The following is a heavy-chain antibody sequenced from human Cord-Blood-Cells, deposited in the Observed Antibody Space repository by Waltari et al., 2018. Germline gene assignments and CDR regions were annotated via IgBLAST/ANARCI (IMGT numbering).Heavy chain of an antibody. V-gene: IGHV1-69*10. D-gene: IGHD3-9*01. J-gene: IGHJ6*03. CDR1: GGTFSSYA. CDR2: IIPILGIA. Sequence: QVQLVQSGAEVKKPGSSVKVSCKASGGTFSSYAISWVRQAPGQGLEWMGGIIPILGIANYSQEFQCRVTIAADKSTSTAYMERSSLGSEDTAVDYCARTKGGYDILTGYSYYYYYYMDVWGKGTTVTVSS. CDR3: ARTKGGYDILTGYSYYYYYYMDV.